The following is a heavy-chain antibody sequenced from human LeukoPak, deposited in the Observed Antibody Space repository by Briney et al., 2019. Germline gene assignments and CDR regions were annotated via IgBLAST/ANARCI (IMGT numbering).Heavy chain of an antibody. CDR3: AREDYTDDY. Sequence: GGSLRLSCVASGFTFSDYWMNWVRQAPGKGLEWVANIKKDGSDKYYVDSVKGRFTVSRDNAKNSLYLQMNSLRAEDTAVYYCAREDYTDDYWGQGTLVTVSS. CDR2: IKKDGSDK. D-gene: IGHD4-11*01. J-gene: IGHJ4*02. CDR1: GFTFSDYW. V-gene: IGHV3-7*01.